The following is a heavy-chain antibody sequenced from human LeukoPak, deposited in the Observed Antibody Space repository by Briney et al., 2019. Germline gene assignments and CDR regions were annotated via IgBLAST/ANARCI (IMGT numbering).Heavy chain of an antibody. Sequence: VASVKVSCKASGYTFTSYGISWVRQAPGQGLEWMGWISAYNGNTNYARKLQGRVTMTTDTSTSTAYMELRSLRSDDTAVYYCARVEGGMITFGGVILPDYLDYWGQGTLVTVSS. CDR1: GYTFTSYG. CDR2: ISAYNGNT. CDR3: ARVEGGMITFGGVILPDYLDY. V-gene: IGHV1-18*01. D-gene: IGHD3-16*01. J-gene: IGHJ4*02.